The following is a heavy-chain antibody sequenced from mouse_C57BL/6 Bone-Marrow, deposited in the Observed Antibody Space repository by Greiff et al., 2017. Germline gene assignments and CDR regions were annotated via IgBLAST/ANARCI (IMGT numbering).Heavy chain of an antibody. CDR2: IYPGDGDT. V-gene: IGHV1-82*01. CDR1: GYAFSSSW. Sequence: QVQLKQSGPELVKPGASVKISCKASGYAFSSSWMNWVKQRPGKGLEWIGRIYPGDGDTNYNGKFKGKATLTADKSSSTAYMQLSSLTSEDSAVYFCARRTTVVAVNYFDYWGQGTTLTVSS. D-gene: IGHD1-1*01. CDR3: ARRTTVVAVNYFDY. J-gene: IGHJ2*01.